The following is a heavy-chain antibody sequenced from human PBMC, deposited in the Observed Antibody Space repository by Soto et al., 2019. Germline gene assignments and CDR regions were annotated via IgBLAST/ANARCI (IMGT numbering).Heavy chain of an antibody. V-gene: IGHV3-23*01. CDR3: AKDGLYDFWSGATDAFDI. CDR2: ISGSGGST. D-gene: IGHD3-3*01. Sequence: EVQLLESGGGLVQPGGSLRLSCAASGFTFSSYAMSWVRQAPGKGLEWVSAISGSGGSTYYADSVKGRFTISRDNSKNTLYLQINSLRAEDTAVYYCAKDGLYDFWSGATDAFDIWGQGTMVTVSS. J-gene: IGHJ3*02. CDR1: GFTFSSYA.